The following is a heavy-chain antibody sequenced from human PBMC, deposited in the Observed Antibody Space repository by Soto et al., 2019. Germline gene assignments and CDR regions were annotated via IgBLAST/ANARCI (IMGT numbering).Heavy chain of an antibody. D-gene: IGHD5-18*01. J-gene: IGHJ6*03. CDR1: GGSFSGYY. Sequence: PSETLSLTCAVYGGSFSGYYWSWIRQPPGKGLEWIGEINHSGSTNYNPSLKSRVTISVDTSKNQFSLKLSSVTAADTAVYYCATLPNEAPSRSSQLWQRNYYYYMDGWGKGTTVTVSS. CDR2: INHSGST. CDR3: ATLPNEAPSRSSQLWQRNYYYYMDG. V-gene: IGHV4-34*01.